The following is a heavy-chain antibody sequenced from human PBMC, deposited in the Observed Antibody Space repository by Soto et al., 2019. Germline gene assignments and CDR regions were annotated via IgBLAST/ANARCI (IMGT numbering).Heavy chain of an antibody. CDR1: GGSISSSGYY. V-gene: IGHV4-31*03. Sequence: QVQLQESGPGLVEPSQTLSLTCTVSGGSISSSGYYWSWIRQRPGKGLEWMGYIYFSGVTCYNPSLESRVTISVDTYKNKFSLRLSSVTAADTAVYYCARDPWRTPPEAAFDVWGQGTKVTVSS. J-gene: IGHJ3*01. D-gene: IGHD1-1*01. CDR3: ARDPWRTPPEAAFDV. CDR2: IYFSGVT.